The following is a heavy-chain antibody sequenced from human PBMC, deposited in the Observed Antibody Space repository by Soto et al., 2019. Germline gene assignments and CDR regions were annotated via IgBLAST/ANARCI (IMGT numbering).Heavy chain of an antibody. J-gene: IGHJ4*02. D-gene: IGHD6-19*01. CDR2: ISYRGTT. V-gene: IGHV4-4*02. Sequence: QVQLQESGPGLVEPSETLSLTCAVSGGSISETYWGSWVRQPPGKGLEWIGEISYRGTTHYNPSLRSRVTISMDTSRNQISLTLISVTAADSASYYCARHIGVTGTRGFDYWGQGTLVTVSS. CDR1: GGSISETYW. CDR3: ARHIGVTGTRGFDY.